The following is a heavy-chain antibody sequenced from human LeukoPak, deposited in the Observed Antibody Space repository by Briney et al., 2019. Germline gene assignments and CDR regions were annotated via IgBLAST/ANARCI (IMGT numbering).Heavy chain of an antibody. V-gene: IGHV1-69*04. D-gene: IGHD5-12*01. CDR3: ARGDSGYDYFDY. CDR2: IIPILGIA. CDR1: GGTFSSYA. J-gene: IGHJ4*02. Sequence: GASVKVSCKASGGTFSSYAISWVRQAPGQGLEWMGRIIPILGIANYAQKFQGRVTITADKSTSTAYMELSSLRSEDTAVYYCARGDSGYDYFDYWGRGTLVTVSS.